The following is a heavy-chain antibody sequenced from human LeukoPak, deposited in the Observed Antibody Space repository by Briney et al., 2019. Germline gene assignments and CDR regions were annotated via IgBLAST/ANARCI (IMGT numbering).Heavy chain of an antibody. CDR2: INWNGGST. D-gene: IGHD3-3*01. CDR1: GFTFDDYG. J-gene: IGHJ4*02. CDR3: ARVRPNDFWSGYYVAIDY. V-gene: IGHV3-20*04. Sequence: GGSLRLSCVASGFTFDDYGMSWVRQAPGKGLEWVSGINWNGGSTGYADSVKGRFTISRDNAKNSLHLQMNSLRAEDTALYYCARVRPNDFWSGYYVAIDYWGQGTLVTVSS.